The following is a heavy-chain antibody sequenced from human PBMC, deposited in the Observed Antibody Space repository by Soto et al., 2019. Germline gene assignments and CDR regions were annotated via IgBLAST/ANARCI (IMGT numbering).Heavy chain of an antibody. J-gene: IGHJ5*02. CDR1: GGSISSSNYY. D-gene: IGHD6-13*01. CDR3: ARKGVAAGRGWFDP. CDR2: VYYVGST. Sequence: PSETLSLTCTVSGGSISSSNYYWGWIRQPPGKGLEWIGSVYYVGSTYNNPSLESRLTISVDTSKNQFSLNLSSVTAADTALYYCARKGVAAGRGWFDPWGQGALVTVAS. V-gene: IGHV4-39*01.